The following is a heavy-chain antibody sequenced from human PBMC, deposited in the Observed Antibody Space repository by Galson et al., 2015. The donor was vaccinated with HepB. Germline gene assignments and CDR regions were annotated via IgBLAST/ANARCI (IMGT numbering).Heavy chain of an antibody. CDR3: VRDLYDFVWGSFLH. CDR1: GFIFNTVD. D-gene: IGHD3-16*01. V-gene: IGHV3-30*03. CDR2: ISKEGNNK. J-gene: IGHJ4*02. Sequence: FLRLSCASSGFIFNTVDIRCVRPGPVTRLELVAVISKEGNNKYYAASVKGLFSIFKDNPKNTIYLQMNSLIPEDTAVYYCVRDLYDFVWGSFLHWGQGTLVTVSS.